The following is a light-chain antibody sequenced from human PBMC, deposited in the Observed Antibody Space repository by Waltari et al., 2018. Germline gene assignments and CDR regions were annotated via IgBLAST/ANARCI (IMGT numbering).Light chain of an antibody. CDR3: QQFHTSPRT. CDR1: QSVSNNF. Sequence: DSVLTQLPGTLSLSPGDRDGLSCRASQSVSNNFLAWYQQRPGQTPRLLIYSASSRATGIPGRFSGSGSGTDFTLTITRLEPEDAAVYYCQQFHTSPRTFGGGTKVEVK. V-gene: IGKV3-20*01. J-gene: IGKJ4*01. CDR2: SAS.